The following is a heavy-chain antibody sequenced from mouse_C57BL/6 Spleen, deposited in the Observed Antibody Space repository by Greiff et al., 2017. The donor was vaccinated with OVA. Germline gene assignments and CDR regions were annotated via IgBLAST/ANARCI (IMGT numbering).Heavy chain of an antibody. J-gene: IGHJ4*01. CDR1: GYTFTSYW. V-gene: IGHV1-55*01. CDR2: IYPGSGST. CDR3: ARGRRRDSIDY. Sequence: QVQLQQSGAELVKPGASVTMSCKASGYTFTSYWIPWVKQRPGQGLEWIGDIYPGSGSTTYNEKFKSKATLTVDTSSSTAYMQLSSLTSEDSAVYYCARGRRRDSIDYWGQGTSVTVSS.